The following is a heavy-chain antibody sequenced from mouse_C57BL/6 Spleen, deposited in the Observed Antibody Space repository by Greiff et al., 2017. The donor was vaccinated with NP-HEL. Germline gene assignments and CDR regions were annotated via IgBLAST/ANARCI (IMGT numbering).Heavy chain of an antibody. CDR1: GYTFTDYY. V-gene: IGHV1-26*01. Sequence: VQLKQSGPELVKPGASVKISCKASGYTFTDYYMNWVKQSHGKSLEWIGDINPNNGGTSYNQKFKGKATLTVDKSSSTAYMELRSLTSEDSAVYYCARRDQLTGTSDYWGQGTTLTVSS. CDR3: ARRDQLTGTSDY. J-gene: IGHJ2*01. CDR2: INPNNGGT. D-gene: IGHD4-1*01.